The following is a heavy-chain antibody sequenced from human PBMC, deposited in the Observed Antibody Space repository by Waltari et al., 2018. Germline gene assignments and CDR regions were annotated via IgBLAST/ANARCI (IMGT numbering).Heavy chain of an antibody. V-gene: IGHV3-48*01. J-gene: IGHJ3*01. CDR2: MWATSNTI. CDR1: GFKFSDCS. CDR3: VRDSDYAFDF. Sequence: EVQLVESGGGLVQPGGSLRLSCAVSGFKFSDCSINWVRQAPGKGLEWVSHMWATSNTIHDAYSVKGRFTISRDKAKSSLYLQMSSLRVEDTAVYYCVRDSDYAFDFWGPGTMVTVSS.